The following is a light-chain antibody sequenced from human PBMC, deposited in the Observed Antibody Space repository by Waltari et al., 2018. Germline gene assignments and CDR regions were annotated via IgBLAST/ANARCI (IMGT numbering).Light chain of an antibody. CDR3: QQDYATPLT. Sequence: DIQMTQSPSSLSASVGDRVIVTCRASQGINKALSWYQQKPGKAPTLLIYSTSTLQTGVSFRFSGSGSGTDFTLTINSLQPEDVATYYCQQDYATPLTFGGGTKVEIK. CDR1: QGINKA. CDR2: STS. J-gene: IGKJ4*01. V-gene: IGKV1-27*01.